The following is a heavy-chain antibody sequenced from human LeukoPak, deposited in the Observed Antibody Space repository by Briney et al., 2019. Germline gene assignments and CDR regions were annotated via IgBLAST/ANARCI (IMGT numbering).Heavy chain of an antibody. D-gene: IGHD3-9*01. CDR2: TYYSGST. CDR1: GGSVSSSYYY. V-gene: IGHV4-39*01. CDR3: ARWVVFYDILTGYTPFDY. Sequence: PSETLSLTCTVSGGSVSSSYYYWGWIRQPPGKGLEWTATTYYSGSTFCNPSLKSRVTISVDTSKNQFYLKLSSVTAADTAIYYCARWVVFYDILTGYTPFDYWGQGILVTVSS. J-gene: IGHJ4*02.